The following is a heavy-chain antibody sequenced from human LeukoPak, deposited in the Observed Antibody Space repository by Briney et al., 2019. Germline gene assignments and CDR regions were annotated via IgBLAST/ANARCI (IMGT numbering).Heavy chain of an antibody. CDR3: ARAAKYYYDSSGYYFSD. Sequence: SETLSLTCTVSGGSISSSSYYWGWIRQPPGKGLEWIGSIYYSGSTYYNPSLKSRVTISVDTSKNQFSLKLSSVTAADTAVYYCARAAKYYYDSSGYYFSDWGQGTLVTVSS. D-gene: IGHD3-22*01. CDR1: GGSISSSSYY. V-gene: IGHV4-39*07. J-gene: IGHJ4*02. CDR2: IYYSGST.